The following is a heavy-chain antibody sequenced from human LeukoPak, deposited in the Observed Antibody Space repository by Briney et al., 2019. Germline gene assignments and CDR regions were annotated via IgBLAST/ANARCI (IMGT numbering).Heavy chain of an antibody. J-gene: IGHJ6*03. D-gene: IGHD2-2*01. CDR1: GYSFTSYW. V-gene: IGHV5-51*01. CDR2: IYPGDSDT. Sequence: GESLKISCKGSGYSFTSYWIGWVRQMPGKGLEWMGIIYPGDSDTRYSPSFQGQVTISADTSISTAYLQWSSLRASDTALYYCARQYCSSSSCYANYYYFYMDVWGKGTTVTVSS. CDR3: ARQYCSSSSCYANYYYFYMDV.